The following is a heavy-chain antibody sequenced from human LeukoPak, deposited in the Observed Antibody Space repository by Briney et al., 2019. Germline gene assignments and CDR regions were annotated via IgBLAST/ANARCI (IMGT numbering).Heavy chain of an antibody. V-gene: IGHV4-4*02. Sequence: SGTLSLTCSVSGGSITSNTWWSWVRQPPGQGLEWIGEIYHSGSTNYNPSLKSRATISVDESRNQFSLMLTSVTAADTAVYYCARSPFSITMIVVGYGANFDYWGQGTLVTVSS. CDR2: IYHSGST. J-gene: IGHJ4*02. CDR1: GGSITSNTW. CDR3: ARSPFSITMIVVGYGANFDY. D-gene: IGHD3-22*01.